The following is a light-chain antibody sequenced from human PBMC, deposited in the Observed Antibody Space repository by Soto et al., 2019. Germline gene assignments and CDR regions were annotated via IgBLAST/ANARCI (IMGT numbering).Light chain of an antibody. CDR2: GNS. V-gene: IGLV1-40*01. CDR3: QSYDSSLSGNVV. J-gene: IGLJ2*01. Sequence: VLTQPPSVSGAPGQRVTISCTGSSSNIGAGYDVHWYQQLPGTAPKLLIYGNSNRPSGVPDRFSGSKSGTSASLAITGLQAEDESDYYCQSYDSSLSGNVVFGGGTKVTVL. CDR1: SSNIGAGYD.